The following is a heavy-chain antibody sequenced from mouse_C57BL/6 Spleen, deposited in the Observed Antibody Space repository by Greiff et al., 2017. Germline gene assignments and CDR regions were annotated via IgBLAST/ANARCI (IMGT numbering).Heavy chain of an antibody. CDR2: ISDGGSYT. D-gene: IGHD1-1*01. CDR3: AREYYGSSLYYAMGY. V-gene: IGHV5-4*01. J-gene: IGHJ4*01. Sequence: DVKLVESGGGLVKPGGSLKLSCAASGFTFSSYAMSWVRQTPEKRLEWVATISDGGSYTYYPDNVKGRFTISRDNAKNNLYLQLSHLKSEDTAMYYCAREYYGSSLYYAMGYWGQGTSVTVSS. CDR1: GFTFSSYA.